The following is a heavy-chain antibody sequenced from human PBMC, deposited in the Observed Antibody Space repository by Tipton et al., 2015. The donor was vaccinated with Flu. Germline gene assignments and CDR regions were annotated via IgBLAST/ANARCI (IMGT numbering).Heavy chain of an antibody. V-gene: IGHV3-15*01. CDR3: TTGSLTVVTGGEDH. CDR2: IKSNRSGGTA. Sequence: SLRLSCVASGFTFTYARMSWFRQRPGRGLEWVGRIKSNRSGGTANYAAPVKGRFTMSRDDSKNTLYLEMDSLKTEDTAVYYCTTGSLTVVTGGEDHWGQGTLVTVSS. D-gene: IGHD2-21*02. CDR1: GFTFTYAR. J-gene: IGHJ4*02.